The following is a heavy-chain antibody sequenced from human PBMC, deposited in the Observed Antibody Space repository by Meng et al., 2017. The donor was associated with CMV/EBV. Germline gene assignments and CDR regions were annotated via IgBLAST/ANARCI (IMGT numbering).Heavy chain of an antibody. D-gene: IGHD2/OR15-2a*01. CDR1: GGSFSSYS. J-gene: IGHJ6*02. Sequence: GESLKISCAASGGSFSSYSMSWVRQAPGKGLEWVSSISSSSSYIYYADSVKGRFTISRDNANNSLYLQMNTLSAEDTAVYYCARDSLYVGCYYCIDFWGQGTTVTVSS. CDR2: ISSSSSYI. V-gene: IGHV3-21*01. CDR3: ARDSLYVGCYYCIDF.